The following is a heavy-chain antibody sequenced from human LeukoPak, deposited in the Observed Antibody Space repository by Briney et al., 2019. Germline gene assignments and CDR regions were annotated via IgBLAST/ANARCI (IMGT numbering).Heavy chain of an antibody. Sequence: ASVKVSCKASGYTFTSYGISWVRQAPGQGLEWMGWISAYNGNTNYAQKLQGRVTMTTDTSTSTAYMELRSLRSDDTAVYYCARYYDFWSGYYHGMDVWGLGTTVTVSS. D-gene: IGHD3-3*01. CDR2: ISAYNGNT. CDR1: GYTFTSYG. CDR3: ARYYDFWSGYYHGMDV. J-gene: IGHJ6*02. V-gene: IGHV1-18*01.